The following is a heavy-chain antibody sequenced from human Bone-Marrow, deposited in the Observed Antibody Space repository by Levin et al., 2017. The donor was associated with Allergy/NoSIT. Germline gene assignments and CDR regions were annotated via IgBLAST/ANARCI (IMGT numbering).Heavy chain of an antibody. Sequence: PGGSLRLSCAASGFTFRNYAMSWVRQAPGRGLEWVSGINTSGAATAYAASARGRFTISRDNSKNTLSLQMNSLRAEDKALYYCVKYFLTDADSGPGYWGQGTLVTVSS. CDR2: INTSGAAT. CDR3: VKYFLTDADSGPGY. CDR1: GFTFRNYA. J-gene: IGHJ4*02. D-gene: IGHD5-12*01. V-gene: IGHV3-23*01.